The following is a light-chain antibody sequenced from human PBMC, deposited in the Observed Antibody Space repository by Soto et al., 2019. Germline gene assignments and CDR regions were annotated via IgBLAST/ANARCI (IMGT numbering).Light chain of an antibody. CDR2: RND. CDR3: ASWDDSLRGDV. CDR1: SSSIGSNY. Sequence: QSVLTQPPSASGTPGQRVTISCSGSSSSIGSNYVYWYQQLPGTAPKLLIYRNDQRPSGVPDRFSGSKSGTSASLAISGLRSEDEADYYCASWDDSLRGDVFGSGTKVTVL. J-gene: IGLJ1*01. V-gene: IGLV1-47*01.